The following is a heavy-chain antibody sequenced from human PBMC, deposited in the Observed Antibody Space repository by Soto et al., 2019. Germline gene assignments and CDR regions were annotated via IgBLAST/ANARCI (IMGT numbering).Heavy chain of an antibody. Sequence: SETLSLTCTVSGDSISSNNNYWSWIRQPPGEGLEWIGFISYSGTTSYSTSLKSRVAISLDTSKNQFSLSLSSVTAADTAVYYCARGRGYSYGLDPWGQGTLVTV. V-gene: IGHV4-30-4*01. CDR2: ISYSGTT. CDR1: GDSISSNNNY. J-gene: IGHJ5*02. CDR3: ARGRGYSYGLDP. D-gene: IGHD5-18*01.